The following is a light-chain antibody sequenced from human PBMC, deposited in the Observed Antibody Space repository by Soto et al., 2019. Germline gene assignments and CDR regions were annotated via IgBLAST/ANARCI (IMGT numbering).Light chain of an antibody. CDR1: QNINNW. J-gene: IGKJ1*01. V-gene: IGKV1-5*01. CDR2: DAS. Sequence: DIQMTQSPSTLSASIGDRVTITCRASQNINNWIAWYQQKPGKAPKFLIYDASTLESGVPSRFSGSGFGTEFSLTIISLQLDDFGSYYCQHMRTFGQGTKVEMK. CDR3: QHMRT.